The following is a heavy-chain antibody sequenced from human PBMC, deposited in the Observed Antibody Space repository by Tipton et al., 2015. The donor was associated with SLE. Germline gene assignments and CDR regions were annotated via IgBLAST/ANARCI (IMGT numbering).Heavy chain of an antibody. J-gene: IGHJ4*02. V-gene: IGHV4-4*07. Sequence: TLSLTCTVSGGSISRYYWSWIRQPAGKGLAWIGRIYTSGSTNYNPSLKSRVTMSVDTSKNQFSLKLSSVTAADTAVYYCARGHSSSARYFDYWGQGTLVTVSS. CDR3: ARGHSSSARYFDY. CDR1: GGSISRYY. D-gene: IGHD6-6*01. CDR2: IYTSGST.